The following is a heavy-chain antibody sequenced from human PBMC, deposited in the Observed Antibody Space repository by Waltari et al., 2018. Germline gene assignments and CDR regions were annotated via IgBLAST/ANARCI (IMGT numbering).Heavy chain of an antibody. Sequence: QVQLVQSGAEVKKPGSSVKVSCKASGGTFSSYAISWVRQATGQGLEWMGRIIPIFGTANYAQKFQGRVTITADKSTSTAYMELSSLRSEDTAVYYCAREVDKAAGTRWFDPWGQGTLVTVSS. CDR2: IIPIFGTA. CDR3: AREVDKAAGTRWFDP. J-gene: IGHJ5*02. D-gene: IGHD6-13*01. CDR1: GGTFSSYA. V-gene: IGHV1-69*08.